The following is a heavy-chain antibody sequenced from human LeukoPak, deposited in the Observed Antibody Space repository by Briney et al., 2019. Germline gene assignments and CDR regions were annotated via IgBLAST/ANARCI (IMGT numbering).Heavy chain of an antibody. CDR3: ARAPLVLQYRWWFDP. D-gene: IGHD5-24*01. CDR2: ISGSGDTI. V-gene: IGHV3-48*03. CDR1: GFTFSRYE. Sequence: GGSLRLSCVGSGFTFSRYEMNWVRQAPGKGLEWISYISGSGDTIYYADSVKGRFTISRDNAKNSLYLQMNSPRAEDTAVYHCARAPLVLQYRWWFDPWGQGTLVTVSS. J-gene: IGHJ5*02.